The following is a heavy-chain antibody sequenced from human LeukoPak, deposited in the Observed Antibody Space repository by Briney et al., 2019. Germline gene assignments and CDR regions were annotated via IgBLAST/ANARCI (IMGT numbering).Heavy chain of an antibody. Sequence: GESLRLSCAASGFTFSSYAMSWVRQAPGKGLEWVSAISGSGGSTYYADSVKGRFTISRDNSKNTLYLQMNSLRAEDTAVYYCAKDGYSSGWYPDAFDIWGQGTMVTVSS. D-gene: IGHD6-19*01. CDR1: GFTFSSYA. CDR2: ISGSGGST. V-gene: IGHV3-23*01. J-gene: IGHJ3*02. CDR3: AKDGYSSGWYPDAFDI.